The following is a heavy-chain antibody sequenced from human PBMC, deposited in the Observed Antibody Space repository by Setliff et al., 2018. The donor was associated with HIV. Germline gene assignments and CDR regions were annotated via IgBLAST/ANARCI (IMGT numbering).Heavy chain of an antibody. V-gene: IGHV1-2*02. CDR3: ARAWGGSGYYAFDH. CDR2: INPKNGVT. Sequence: ASVKVSCKASGYTFTANYMHWVRQAPGQGLEWMGWINPKNGVTNYARKFQGRVTMTGDTSISAVYMDPSRLRSDDTAVYYCARAWGGSGYYAFDHWGQGTLVTVSS. CDR1: GYTFTANY. D-gene: IGHD5-12*01. J-gene: IGHJ4*02.